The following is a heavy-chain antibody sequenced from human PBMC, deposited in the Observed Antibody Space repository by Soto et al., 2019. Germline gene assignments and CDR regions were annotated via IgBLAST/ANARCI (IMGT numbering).Heavy chain of an antibody. Sequence: KTSETLSLTCTVSGGSISSYYWSWIRQPPGKGLEWIGYIYYSGSTNYNPSLKSRVTISVDTSKNQFSLKLSSVTAADTAVYYCARHGRRDYYYYMDVWGKGTTVTVSS. CDR3: ARHGRRDYYYYMDV. V-gene: IGHV4-59*08. CDR2: IYYSGST. CDR1: GGSISSYY. J-gene: IGHJ6*03.